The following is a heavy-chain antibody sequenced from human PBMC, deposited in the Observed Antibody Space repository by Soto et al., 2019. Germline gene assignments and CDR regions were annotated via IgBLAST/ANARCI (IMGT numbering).Heavy chain of an antibody. CDR1: GGTFSSYA. CDR2: IIPIFGTA. D-gene: IGHD2-2*01. Sequence: QVQLVQSGAEVKKPGSSVKVSCKASGGTFSSYAISWVRQAPGQGLEWMGGIIPIFGTANYAQKFQGRVTITADESTGKAYMELSSLRSEDTAVYYCARVSGIVVGPAAIPPLYFDYWGQGTLVTVSS. V-gene: IGHV1-69*01. J-gene: IGHJ4*02. CDR3: ARVSGIVVGPAAIPPLYFDY.